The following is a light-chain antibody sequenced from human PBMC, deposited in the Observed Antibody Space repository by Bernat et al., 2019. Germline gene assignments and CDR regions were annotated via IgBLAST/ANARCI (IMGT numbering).Light chain of an antibody. CDR2: EVS. CDR3: TSYTTSNTWV. Sequence: QSALTQPPSASGSPGQSVTISCAGTSSDVGGYDYVSWYQRHPGKAPKLMIYEVSKRSSGVPNRFSGSKSGNTASLTVSGLQPEDEADYSCTSYTTSNTWVFGGGTKLTVL. V-gene: IGLV2-8*01. J-gene: IGLJ3*02. CDR1: SSDVGGYDY.